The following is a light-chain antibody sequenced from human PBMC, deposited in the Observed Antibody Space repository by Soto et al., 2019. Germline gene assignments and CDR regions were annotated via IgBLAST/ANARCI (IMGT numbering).Light chain of an antibody. CDR2: DAS. J-gene: IGKJ1*01. CDR1: QFVTSKY. CDR3: QQYGSSVRT. V-gene: IGKV3-20*01. Sequence: EIVLTQSPGTLSLSPGERATLSCRASQFVTSKYLAWYQQKPGQAPRLLIYDASTRATGIPDRFSGSGSGTDFSLTISRLEPEDFAVYYCQQYGSSVRTFGQGTKVEIK.